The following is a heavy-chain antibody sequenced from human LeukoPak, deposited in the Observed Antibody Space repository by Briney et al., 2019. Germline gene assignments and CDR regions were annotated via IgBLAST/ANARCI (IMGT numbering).Heavy chain of an antibody. Sequence: LSLTCTVSGGSISSYYWSWVRQAPGKGLEWVSGISWNSGSIGYADSVKGRFTISRDNAKNSLYLQMNSLGAEDTALYYCAKAVGYDSSGCIDYWGQGTLVTVSS. J-gene: IGHJ4*02. V-gene: IGHV3-9*01. CDR2: ISWNSGSI. CDR1: GGSISSYY. CDR3: AKAVGYDSSGCIDY. D-gene: IGHD3-22*01.